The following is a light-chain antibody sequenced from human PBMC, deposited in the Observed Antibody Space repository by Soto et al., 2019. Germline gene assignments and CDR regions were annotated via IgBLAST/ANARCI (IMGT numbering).Light chain of an antibody. CDR3: HQYGSSPPWT. V-gene: IGKV3-20*01. J-gene: IGKJ1*01. Sequence: EVVLTQSPGTLSLSPGERATLSCRASQSVDSRFFAWSQQKPGQAPRLVVYGGSSRATGIPDRFSGGGSGTAFTITINRLEPEDSAVYYCHQYGSSPPWTFGQGNKVEIK. CDR2: GGS. CDR1: QSVDSRF.